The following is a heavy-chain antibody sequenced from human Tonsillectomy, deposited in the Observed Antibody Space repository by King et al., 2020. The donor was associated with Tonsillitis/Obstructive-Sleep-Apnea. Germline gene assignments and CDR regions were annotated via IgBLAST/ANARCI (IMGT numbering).Heavy chain of an antibody. CDR3: ARVTIFGVVISSGFDL. Sequence: VQLVQSGAEVKKPGASVKVSCKASGYTFTNYYIHWVLQAPGQGLEWMGIINPSGGTTSYAQKFQGRVTMTRDTSTSTVYMELSSLRSEDTAVYYCARVTIFGVVISSGFDLWGQGTMVTVSS. J-gene: IGHJ3*01. D-gene: IGHD3-3*01. CDR1: GYTFTNYY. CDR2: INPSGGTT. V-gene: IGHV1-46*01.